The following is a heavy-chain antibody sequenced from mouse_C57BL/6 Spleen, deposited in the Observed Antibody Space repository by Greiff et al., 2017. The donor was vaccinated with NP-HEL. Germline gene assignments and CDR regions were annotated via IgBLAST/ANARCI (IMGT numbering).Heavy chain of an antibody. CDR2: ISDGGSYT. J-gene: IGHJ3*01. CDR1: GFTFSSYA. D-gene: IGHD1-1*01. Sequence: EVKLVESGGGLVKPGGSLKLSCAASGFTFSSYAMSWVRQTPEKRLEWVATISDGGSYTYYPDNVKGRFTISRDNAKNNLYLQMSHLKSEDTAMYYCARDESYGSWFAYWGQGTLVTVSA. CDR3: ARDESYGSWFAY. V-gene: IGHV5-4*01.